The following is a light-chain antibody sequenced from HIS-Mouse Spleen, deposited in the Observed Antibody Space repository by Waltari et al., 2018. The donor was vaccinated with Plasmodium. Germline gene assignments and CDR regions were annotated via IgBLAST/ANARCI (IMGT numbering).Light chain of an antibody. Sequence: DIQMPQSPSSLSASVVDRVTITCQASQDISNYLNWYQQKPGKAPKLLIYDASNLETGVPSRFSGSGSGTDFTFTISSLQPEDIATYYCQQYDNLPYTFGQGTKLEIK. V-gene: IGKV1-33*01. CDR3: QQYDNLPYT. CDR1: QDISNY. J-gene: IGKJ2*01. CDR2: DAS.